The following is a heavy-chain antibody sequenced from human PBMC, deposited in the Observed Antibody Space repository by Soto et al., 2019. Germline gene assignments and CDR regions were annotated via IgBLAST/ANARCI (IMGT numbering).Heavy chain of an antibody. D-gene: IGHD3-9*01. CDR1: GFTVSSNY. Sequence: EVQLVESGGGLVQPGGSLRLSCAASGFTVSSNYMSWVRQAPGKGLEWVSVIYSGGSTYYADSVKGRFTISRDNSKNTLYLQMNSLRAEDTAVYYCARDFLDDILTGEFRVVDYWGQGTLVTVSS. CDR2: IYSGGST. V-gene: IGHV3-66*01. CDR3: ARDFLDDILTGEFRVVDY. J-gene: IGHJ4*02.